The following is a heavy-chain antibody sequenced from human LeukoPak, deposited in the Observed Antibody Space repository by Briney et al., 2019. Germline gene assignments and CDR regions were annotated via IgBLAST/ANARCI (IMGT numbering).Heavy chain of an antibody. V-gene: IGHV4-39*01. Sequence: PSETLSLTCSVSGGSISSSSYYWGWLRQPPGKGLEWIGSIYNSGSTYYTPSLKSRVTMSVDTSKNQFSLKLSSVTAADTAVYYCARQGIAGYWGQGTLVTVSS. CDR3: ARQGIAGY. D-gene: IGHD6-13*01. CDR1: GGSISSSSYY. J-gene: IGHJ4*02. CDR2: IYNSGST.